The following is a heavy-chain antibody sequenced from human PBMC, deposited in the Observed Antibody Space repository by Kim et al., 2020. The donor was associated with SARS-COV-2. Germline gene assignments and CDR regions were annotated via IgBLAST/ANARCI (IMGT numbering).Heavy chain of an antibody. CDR2: T. V-gene: IGHV3-23*05. J-gene: IGHJ3*02. D-gene: IGHD1-26*01. Sequence: THYADSVNGRFTISRDTTKNTPHRQMNSLRAEDTAVYYCVKRRGNGYAVDIWGQGTMVTDSS. CDR3: VKRRGNGYAVDI.